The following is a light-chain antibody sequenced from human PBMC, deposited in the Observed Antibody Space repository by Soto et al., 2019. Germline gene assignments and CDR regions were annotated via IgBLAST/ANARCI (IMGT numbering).Light chain of an antibody. V-gene: IGKV3-15*01. J-gene: IGKJ4*01. CDR1: QSVRSN. CDR2: GAS. CDR3: QQYNNWHLT. Sequence: ETVLTQSPGTLSLSPGERATLSCRASQSVRSNLAWYQKKPGQAPRLLIYGASTRATGIPARFSGSGSGTEFTLTISSLQSEDFAVYYCQQYNNWHLTFGGGTKVDIK.